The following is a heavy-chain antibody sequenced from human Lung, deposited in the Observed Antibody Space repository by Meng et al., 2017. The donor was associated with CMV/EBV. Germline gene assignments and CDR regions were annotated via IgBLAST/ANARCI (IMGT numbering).Heavy chain of an antibody. CDR2: MNSNTGNR. J-gene: IGHJ4*02. Sequence: ASVKVSCKASGYTFTNYDINWVRQATGQGLEWMAWMNSNTGNRGYAQNFRGRLTMTRGTSISTAYMELSKLRSEDTAVYYCARFSYDSDYLIDYWGQGTXVTVSS. D-gene: IGHD3-22*01. CDR1: GYTFTNYD. CDR3: ARFSYDSDYLIDY. V-gene: IGHV1-8*01.